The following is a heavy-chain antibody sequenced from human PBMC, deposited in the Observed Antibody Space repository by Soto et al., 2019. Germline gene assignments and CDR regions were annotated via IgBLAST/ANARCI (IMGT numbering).Heavy chain of an antibody. CDR2: ISAYNGNT. Sequence: ASVKVSCKASGYSFTRYYINWVRQAPGQGLEWMGWISAYNGNTHYEEKLQGRVTLTTDTSTSTAYMELRSLRSDDTAVYFCARGGQWDFLSDYWGQGILVTVSS. J-gene: IGHJ4*02. D-gene: IGHD1-26*01. CDR1: GYSFTRYY. CDR3: ARGGQWDFLSDY. V-gene: IGHV1-18*01.